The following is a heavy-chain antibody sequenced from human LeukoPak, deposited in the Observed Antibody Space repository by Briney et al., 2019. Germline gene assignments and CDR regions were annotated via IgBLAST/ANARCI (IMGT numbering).Heavy chain of an antibody. CDR2: INPNSGGT. V-gene: IGHV1-2*06. CDR1: GYTFTGYY. J-gene: IGHJ6*02. CDR3: ARDYCGGDCHLGGDGMDV. D-gene: IGHD2-21*02. Sequence: ASVKVSCKASGYTFTGYYIHWVRQAPGQGLEWMGRINPNSGGTNYAQKFQGRVSMTRDTSISTAYMELSGLRSDDTAVYYCARDYCGGDCHLGGDGMDVWGQGTTVTVSS.